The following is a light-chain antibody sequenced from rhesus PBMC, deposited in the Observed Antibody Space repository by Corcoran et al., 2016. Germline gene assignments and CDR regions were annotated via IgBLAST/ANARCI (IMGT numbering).Light chain of an antibody. CDR3: QQRNSYPRT. Sequence: DIQLTQSPSSLSASVGDRVTITCRASQGISSYFAWYQQKSGKAPKLLTYDASNFQSGGPYRFSGSGSGTEFTLTSSSLQTEDFATYYCQQRNSYPRTFGGGTTVEIK. CDR1: QGISSY. J-gene: IGKJ4*01. V-gene: IGKV1-38*01. CDR2: DAS.